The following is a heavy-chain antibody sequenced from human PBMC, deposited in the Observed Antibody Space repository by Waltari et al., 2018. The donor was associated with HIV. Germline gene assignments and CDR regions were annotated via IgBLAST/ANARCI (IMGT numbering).Heavy chain of an antibody. Sequence: QVQLVQSGAEVKKPGASVKVSCKASGYTFTGYYMHWVRQAPGQGLEWMGWINPNSGGTNYAQKFQGRFTMTRDTSISTAYMELSRLRSDDTAVYYCATALYSSSSAGSIDYWGQGTLVTVSS. CDR2: INPNSGGT. V-gene: IGHV1-2*02. CDR1: GYTFTGYY. CDR3: ATALYSSSSAGSIDY. J-gene: IGHJ4*02. D-gene: IGHD6-6*01.